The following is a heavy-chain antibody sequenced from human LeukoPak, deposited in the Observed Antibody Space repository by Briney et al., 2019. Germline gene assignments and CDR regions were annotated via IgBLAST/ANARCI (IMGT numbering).Heavy chain of an antibody. J-gene: IGHJ4*02. V-gene: IGHV3-49*04. D-gene: IGHD6-6*01. CDR2: IRSKAYGGTT. CDR1: GFTFGDYA. CDR3: TRDGTALAFDY. Sequence: GRSLRLSCTASGFTFGDYAMSWVRQAPGKGLEWVGFIRSKAYGGTTEYAASVKGGFTISRDDSKSIAYLQMNSLKTEDTAVYYCTRDGTALAFDYWGQGTLVTVSS.